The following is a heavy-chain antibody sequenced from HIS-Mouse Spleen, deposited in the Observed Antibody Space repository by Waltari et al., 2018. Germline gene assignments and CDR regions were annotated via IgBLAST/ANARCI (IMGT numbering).Heavy chain of an antibody. CDR2: IYYSGGT. D-gene: IGHD6-13*01. Sequence: QLQLQESGPGLVKPSETLSLTCTVSGGSISSSSYYWGWIRQPPGKGLEWIGSIYYSGGTYYHPARKSRGTRSVETSKNQCSLKLSSVTAADTAVYYCAREIPYSSSWYDWYFDLWGRGTLVTVSS. V-gene: IGHV4-39*07. J-gene: IGHJ2*01. CDR1: GGSISSSSYY. CDR3: AREIPYSSSWYDWYFDL.